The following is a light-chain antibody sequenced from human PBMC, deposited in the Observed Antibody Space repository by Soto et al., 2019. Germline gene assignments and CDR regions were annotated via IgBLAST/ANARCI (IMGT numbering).Light chain of an antibody. CDR1: LSVSRN. J-gene: IGKJ5*01. Sequence: EIVMRQSTPTLSGSPGERATLSCRASLSVSRNLAWYQQKPGQAPRLLIYGASSRATGIPDRFSGSGSGTDFTLTISRLEPEDFAVYYCQHYVSPPITFGQGTRLEIK. V-gene: IGKV3-20*01. CDR2: GAS. CDR3: QHYVSPPIT.